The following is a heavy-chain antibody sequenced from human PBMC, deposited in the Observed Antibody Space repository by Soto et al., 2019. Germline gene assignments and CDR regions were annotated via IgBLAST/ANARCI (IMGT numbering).Heavy chain of an antibody. CDR3: AREDGGAPFDA. J-gene: IGHJ4*02. V-gene: IGHV3-23*01. Sequence: PGGSLRLSCAASGFSFRHYAMTWVRQAPGKGPEWVSGMTAAGDTHYAYSVKGRFTISRDNSKDTLFLQMNSLRAEDTALYYCAREDGGAPFDAWGPGTLVTVSS. D-gene: IGHD2-15*01. CDR1: GFSFRHYA. CDR2: MTAAGDT.